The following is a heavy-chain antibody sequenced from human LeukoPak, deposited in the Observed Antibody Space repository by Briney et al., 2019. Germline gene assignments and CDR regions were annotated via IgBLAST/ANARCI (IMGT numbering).Heavy chain of an antibody. CDR3: AKDRVGATGY. CDR2: ISYDGSNK. Sequence: GGSLRLSCAASGFTFSSYGMHWVRQAPGKGLEWVAVISYDGSNKYYADSVKGRFTISRDNSKNTLYLQMNSLRAEDTAVYYCAKDRVGATGYWGQGTLVTVSS. J-gene: IGHJ4*02. CDR1: GFTFSSYG. D-gene: IGHD1-26*01. V-gene: IGHV3-30*18.